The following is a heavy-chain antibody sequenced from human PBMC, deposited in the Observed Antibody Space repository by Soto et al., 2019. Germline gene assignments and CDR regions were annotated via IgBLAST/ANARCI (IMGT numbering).Heavy chain of an antibody. CDR1: GYTFTSYA. CDR2: INAGNGNT. D-gene: IGHD6-19*01. CDR3: ARDEGSSGFNYYYYYGMDV. V-gene: IGHV1-3*01. Sequence: ASVKVSCKASGYTFTSYARHWVRQAPGQRLEWMGWINAGNGNTKYSQKSQGRVTITRDTSASTAYMELSSLRSEDTAVYYCARDEGSSGFNYYYYYGMDVWGQGTTVTVSS. J-gene: IGHJ6*02.